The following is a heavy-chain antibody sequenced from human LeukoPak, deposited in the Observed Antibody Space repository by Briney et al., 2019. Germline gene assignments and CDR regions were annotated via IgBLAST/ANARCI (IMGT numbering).Heavy chain of an antibody. CDR1: GYTFTGYY. CDR2: INPNSGGT. V-gene: IGHV1-2*02. Sequence: GASVKVSCKASGYTFTGYYMHWVRQAPGQGLEWMGWINPNSGGTNYAQKFQGRVTMTRDTSISTAYMELSRLRSDDTAVYYCARDPHESDSSSWYITWFDPWGQGTLVTVSS. D-gene: IGHD6-13*01. J-gene: IGHJ5*02. CDR3: ARDPHESDSSSWYITWFDP.